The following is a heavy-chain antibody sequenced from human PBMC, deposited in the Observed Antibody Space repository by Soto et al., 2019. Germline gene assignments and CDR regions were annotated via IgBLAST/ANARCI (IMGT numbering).Heavy chain of an antibody. CDR2: ISYDGSNK. CDR3: ARDLRRGYSYGPIYYYYYGMDV. D-gene: IGHD5-18*01. J-gene: IGHJ6*02. CDR1: GFTFSSYA. V-gene: IGHV3-30-3*01. Sequence: QVQLVESGGGVVQPGRSLRLSCAASGFTFSSYAMHWVHQAPGKGLEWVAVISYDGSNKYYADSVKGRFTISRDNSKNTLYLQMNSLRAEDTAMYYCARDLRRGYSYGPIYYYYYGMDVWGQGTTVTVSS.